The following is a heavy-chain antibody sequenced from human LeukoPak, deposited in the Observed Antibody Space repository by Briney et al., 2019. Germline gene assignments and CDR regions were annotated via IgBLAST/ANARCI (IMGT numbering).Heavy chain of an antibody. CDR2: MNPNSGNR. J-gene: IGHJ4*02. V-gene: IGHV1-8*01. Sequence: AASVKVSCKASGYTFTNYDINWVRRATGQGLEWMGWMNPNSGNRGYAQKFQRRVTMTRSTSISTAYMELSSLTSEDTAVYYCARVSLGYCSGGTCYFQDHWGQGTLVTVSS. D-gene: IGHD2-15*01. CDR1: GYTFTNYD. CDR3: ARVSLGYCSGGTCYFQDH.